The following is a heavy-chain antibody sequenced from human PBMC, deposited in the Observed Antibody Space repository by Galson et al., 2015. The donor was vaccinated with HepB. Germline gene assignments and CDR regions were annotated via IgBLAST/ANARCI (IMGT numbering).Heavy chain of an antibody. CDR2: FDPEDGET. J-gene: IGHJ3*02. D-gene: IGHD3-3*01. CDR1: GYTLTELS. Sequence: SVKVSCKVSGYTLTELSMHWVRQAPGKGLEWMGGFDPEDGETIYAQKFQGRVTMTEDTSTDTAYMELSSLRSEDTAVYYCALRFLELYDAFDIWGQGTMVTVSS. CDR3: ALRFLELYDAFDI. V-gene: IGHV1-24*01.